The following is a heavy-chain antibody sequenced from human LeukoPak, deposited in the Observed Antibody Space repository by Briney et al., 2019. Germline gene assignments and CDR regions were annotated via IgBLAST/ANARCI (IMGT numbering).Heavy chain of an antibody. V-gene: IGHV5-10-1*01. CDR3: ARSPPLPTGTGSFAP. CDR2: IDPSDSYT. D-gene: IGHD1-1*01. CDR1: GYSFTSYW. J-gene: IGHJ5*02. Sequence: GESLKISCKGSGYSFTSYWISWVRQMPGKGLEWMGRIDPSDSYTNYSPSFQGHVTISADKSISTAYLQSSSLKASATPMYYCARSPPLPTGTGSFAPWGQGTLVTVYS.